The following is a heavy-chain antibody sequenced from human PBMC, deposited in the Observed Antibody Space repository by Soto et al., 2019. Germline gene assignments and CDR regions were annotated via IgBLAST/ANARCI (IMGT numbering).Heavy chain of an antibody. J-gene: IGHJ6*02. CDR3: ARDTSVGARIDYYYGMDV. D-gene: IGHD1-26*01. CDR1: GGSVSSGSYY. V-gene: IGHV4-61*01. CDR2: IYYSGST. Sequence: LSLTCTVSGGSVSSGSYYWSWIRQPPGKGLEWIGYIYYSGSTNYNPSLKSRVTISVDTSKNQFSLKLSSVTAADTAVYYCARDTSVGARIDYYYGMDVWGQGTTVTVSS.